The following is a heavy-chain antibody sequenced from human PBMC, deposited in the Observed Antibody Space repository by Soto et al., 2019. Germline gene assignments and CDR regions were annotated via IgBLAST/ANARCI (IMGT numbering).Heavy chain of an antibody. V-gene: IGHV2-5*02. J-gene: IGHJ4*02. CDR1: GFSLSTRGVG. D-gene: IGHD3-10*01. CDR2: IYWDDDR. CDR3: VHSNYYGPGKHTFDY. Sequence: QITLKESGPTLVKPTQALTLTCTFSGFSLSTRGVGVGWIRQPPGQALEWLALIYWDDDRRYSPSLKSRLIITKDTSKNQVVLTMTNMDPVDTATYYCVHSNYYGPGKHTFDYWGQGTLVTVSS.